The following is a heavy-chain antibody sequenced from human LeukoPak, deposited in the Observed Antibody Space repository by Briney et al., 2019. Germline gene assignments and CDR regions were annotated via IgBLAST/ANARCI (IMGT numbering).Heavy chain of an antibody. J-gene: IGHJ4*02. CDR3: ARDPTGVVGSSGYLFDY. Sequence: ASVKVSCKASGYTFTNFYVHWVRQAPGQGLEWMGWINPNSGGTNYAQKFQGWVTMTRDTSISTAYMELSRLRSDDTAVYYCARDPTGVVGSSGYLFDYWGQGTLVTVSS. D-gene: IGHD3-22*01. CDR2: INPNSGGT. V-gene: IGHV1-2*04. CDR1: GYTFTNFY.